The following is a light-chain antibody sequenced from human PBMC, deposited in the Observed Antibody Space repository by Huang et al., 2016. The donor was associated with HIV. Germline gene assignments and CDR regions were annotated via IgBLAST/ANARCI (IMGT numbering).Light chain of an antibody. V-gene: IGKV1-9*01. CDR2: GVS. Sequence: IQLTQSPSSLSAFVGDRVTITCRASQGISSYLAWYQQKPGKAPKLLIYGVSTLQSGVPSRFSGSGSGTDFTLTISSLQPEDFATYYCQQLYSYPRTFGQGTKVEIK. CDR1: QGISSY. CDR3: QQLYSYPRT. J-gene: IGKJ1*01.